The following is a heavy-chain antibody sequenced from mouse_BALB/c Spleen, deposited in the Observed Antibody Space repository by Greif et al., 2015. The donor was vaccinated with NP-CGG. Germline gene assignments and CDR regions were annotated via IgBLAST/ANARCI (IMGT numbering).Heavy chain of an antibody. Sequence: VQLQQSGAELVKPGASVKLSCTASGFNIKDTYMHWVKQRPEQGLEWIGRIDPANGNTKYDPKFQGKATITADTSSNTAYLQLSSLTSEDTAVYYCARSGLRRAMDYWGQGTSVTVSS. V-gene: IGHV14-3*02. CDR1: GFNIKDTY. D-gene: IGHD2-4*01. CDR3: ARSGLRRAMDY. J-gene: IGHJ4*01. CDR2: IDPANGNT.